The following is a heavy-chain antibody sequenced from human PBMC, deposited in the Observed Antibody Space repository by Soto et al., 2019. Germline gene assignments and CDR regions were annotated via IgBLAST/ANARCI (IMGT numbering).Heavy chain of an antibody. Sequence: EVQLLESGGGLVQPGGCLRLSCAASGFTFSSYAMSWVRQAPGKGLEWVSAISGSGGSTYYADSVKGRFTISRDDSKNTKYQQMNSLRADDKAVCYCAKDARFRPTSWFDPWGPGTLVTVSS. CDR1: GFTFSSYA. CDR3: AKDARFRPTSWFDP. CDR2: ISGSGGST. D-gene: IGHD6-6*01. V-gene: IGHV3-23*01. J-gene: IGHJ5*02.